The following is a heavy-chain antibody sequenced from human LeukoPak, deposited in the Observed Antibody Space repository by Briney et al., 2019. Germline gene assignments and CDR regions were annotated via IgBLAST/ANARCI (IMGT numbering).Heavy chain of an antibody. CDR1: GSSISSIY. J-gene: IGHJ4*02. CDR3: ARGDYDDSSVYFLDF. D-gene: IGHD3-22*01. Sequence: SENLSLTGTVNGSSISSIYWTWNRQPDGKGLKWIGRIYTSGTTNYNPSLKSRVTISVAKSEKQFSLKLTSVTAADTAVYYCARGDYDDSSVYFLDFWGQGTLVTVSS. V-gene: IGHV4-59*10. CDR2: IYTSGTT.